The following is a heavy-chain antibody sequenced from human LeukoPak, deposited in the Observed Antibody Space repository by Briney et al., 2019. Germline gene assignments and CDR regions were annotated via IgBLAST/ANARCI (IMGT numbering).Heavy chain of an antibody. CDR2: IYYSGST. CDR3: ARVVTNVLYYYYYMDV. J-gene: IGHJ6*03. Sequence: SETLSLTCTVSGGSVSSGSYYWSWIRQPPGKGLEWIGYIYYSGSTNYNPSLKSRVTISVDTSKNQFSLKLSSVTAADTAVYYCARVVTNVLYYYYYMDVWGKGTTVTVSS. D-gene: IGHD4-23*01. V-gene: IGHV4-61*01. CDR1: GGSVSSGSYY.